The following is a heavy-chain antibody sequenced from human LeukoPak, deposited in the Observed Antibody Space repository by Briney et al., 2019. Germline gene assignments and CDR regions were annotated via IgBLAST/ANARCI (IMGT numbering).Heavy chain of an antibody. D-gene: IGHD3-10*01. CDR2: IYYSGST. V-gene: IGHV4-59*01. CDR3: ARVGGSNYYYYGMDV. CDR1: GGSISSYY. J-gene: IGHJ6*02. Sequence: KTSEPLSLTCTVSGGSISSYYWSWIRQPPGKGLEWIGYIYYSGSTNYNPSLKSRVTISVDTSKNQFSLKLSSVTAADTAVYYCARVGGSNYYYYGMDVWGQGTTVTVSS.